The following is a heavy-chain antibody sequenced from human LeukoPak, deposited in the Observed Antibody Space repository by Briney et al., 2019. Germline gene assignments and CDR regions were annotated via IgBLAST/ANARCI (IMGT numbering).Heavy chain of an antibody. V-gene: IGHV3-23*01. CDR1: GFTFSSYA. J-gene: IGHJ5*02. Sequence: GGSLRPSCAASGFTFSSYAMSWVRQAPGKGLEWVSAISGSGGSTYYADSVKGRFTISRDNSKNTLYLQMNSLRAEDTAGYYCAKDYDYGGVNWFDPWGQGTLVIVSS. CDR3: AKDYDYGGVNWFDP. D-gene: IGHD4-23*01. CDR2: ISGSGGST.